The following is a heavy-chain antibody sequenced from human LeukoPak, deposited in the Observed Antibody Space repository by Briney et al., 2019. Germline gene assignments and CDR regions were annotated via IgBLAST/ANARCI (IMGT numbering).Heavy chain of an antibody. CDR3: ASLTVLTGGDAFDI. CDR2: INPSGGST. CDR1: GHTFTSYY. J-gene: IGHJ3*02. Sequence: GASVKVACKASGHTFTSYYMHWVRQAPGQGLEWMGIINPSGGSTSYAQKFQGRVTMTRDTSTSTVYMELSSLRSEDTAVYYCASLTVLTGGDAFDIWGQGTMVTVSS. D-gene: IGHD1-14*01. V-gene: IGHV1-46*01.